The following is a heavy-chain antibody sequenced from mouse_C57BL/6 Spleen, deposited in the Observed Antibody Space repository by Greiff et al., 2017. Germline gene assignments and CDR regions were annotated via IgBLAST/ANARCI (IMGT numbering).Heavy chain of an antibody. Sequence: QVQLQQSGAELARPGASVKLSCKASGYTFTSYGISWVKQRTGQGLEWIGEIYPRSGNTYYNEKFKGKATLTADKSSSTAYMELRSLTSEDAAVYFCARGYGSSLRFAYWGKGTLVTVSA. J-gene: IGHJ3*01. CDR2: IYPRSGNT. CDR1: GYTFTSYG. D-gene: IGHD1-1*01. CDR3: ARGYGSSLRFAY. V-gene: IGHV1-81*01.